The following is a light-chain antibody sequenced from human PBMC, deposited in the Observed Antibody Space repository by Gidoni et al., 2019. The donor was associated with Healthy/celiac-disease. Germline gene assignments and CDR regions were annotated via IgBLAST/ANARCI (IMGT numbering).Light chain of an antibody. V-gene: IGLV2-14*03. CDR1: SSDVGGYNY. CDR2: DVS. Sequence: QSALTPPASVSGSPGQSITISCTGPSSDVGGYNYVSWYQQHPGKAPKLMIYDVSNRPSGVSNRFSGSKSGNTASLTISGLQAEDEADYYCSSYTSSSTLVCGGGTKLTVL. J-gene: IGLJ2*01. CDR3: SSYTSSSTLV.